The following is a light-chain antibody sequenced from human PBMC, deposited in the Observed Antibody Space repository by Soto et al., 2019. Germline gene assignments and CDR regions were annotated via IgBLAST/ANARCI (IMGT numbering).Light chain of an antibody. CDR2: AAS. CDR1: QSISSY. CDR3: QQSYSTPPT. V-gene: IGKV1-39*01. J-gene: IGKJ2*01. Sequence: DIQMTQSPSSLSASVGDRVTITCRASQSISSYVNWYQQKPGKAPKLLIDAASSLQSGVPSRFSGGGSRTDFTLTISSLPPEDSATYYCQQSYSTPPTFGQVTKVEIK.